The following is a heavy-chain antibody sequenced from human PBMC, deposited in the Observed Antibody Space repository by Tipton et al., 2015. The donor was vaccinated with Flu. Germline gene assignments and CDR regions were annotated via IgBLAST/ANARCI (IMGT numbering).Heavy chain of an antibody. J-gene: IGHJ4*02. V-gene: IGHV4-59*01. CDR1: GGSISSYY. CDR3: ARGDCSSTSCLDY. D-gene: IGHD2-2*01. Sequence: TLSLTCTVSGGSISSYYWSWIRQPPGKGLEWIGYIYYSGSTNYNPSLKSRVTISVDTSKNQFSLKLSSVAAADTAVYYCARGDCSSTSCLDYWYQGTLVTDAS. CDR2: IYYSGST.